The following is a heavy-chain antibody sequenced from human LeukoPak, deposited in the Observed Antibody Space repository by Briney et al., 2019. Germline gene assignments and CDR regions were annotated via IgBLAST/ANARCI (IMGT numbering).Heavy chain of an antibody. CDR2: VNPNSGVT. Sequence: ASVKVSCKASGYTFTSYYMHWVRQAPGQGLEWLGSVNPNSGVTTYAPKFQGRITMTRDTSISTAYMELNWLTSDDTAVYYCARDTGFPFFDFWGHGALVTVSS. CDR3: ARDTGFPFFDF. J-gene: IGHJ4*01. V-gene: IGHV1-2*02. CDR1: GYTFTSYY.